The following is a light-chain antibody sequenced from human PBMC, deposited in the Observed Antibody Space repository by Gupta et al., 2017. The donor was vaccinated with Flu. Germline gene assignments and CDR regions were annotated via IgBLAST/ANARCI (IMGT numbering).Light chain of an antibody. J-gene: IGKJ4*01. CDR2: WAS. V-gene: IGKV4-1*01. CDR1: QSVVYSSNNKNY. Sequence: ILMTQSADSLAVSLGERATINCKASQSVVYSSNNKNYLAWYQQKPGQPPKLLIYWASSRESGVPERFSGSGSGTDFTLTISSLQAEDVAVYYCQQYNSTPLTFGGGTKVEIK. CDR3: QQYNSTPLT.